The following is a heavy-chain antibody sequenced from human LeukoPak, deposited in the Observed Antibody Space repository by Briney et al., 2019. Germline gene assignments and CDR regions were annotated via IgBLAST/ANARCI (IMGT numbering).Heavy chain of an antibody. Sequence: GGSLRLSCAASGFPFSSYAMGWVRQAPRKGLEWVSAITASNGGTYYADSVKGRFTISRDNPKNTLYLQINSLRAEDAAIYYCAKIRFYYDSSFDYWYFDLWGRGTLVTVSS. D-gene: IGHD3-22*01. J-gene: IGHJ2*01. CDR2: ITASNGGT. CDR3: AKIRFYYDSSFDYWYFDL. CDR1: GFPFSSYA. V-gene: IGHV3-23*01.